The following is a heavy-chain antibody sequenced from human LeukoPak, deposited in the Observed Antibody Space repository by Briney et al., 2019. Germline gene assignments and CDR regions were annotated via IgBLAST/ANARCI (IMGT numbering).Heavy chain of an antibody. CDR2: IYYSGST. Sequence: SETLSLTCTGSGVSISSYYWSWIRQPPGKGLERIGYIYYSGSTNYNPSLKSRVTISVDTSKNQFSLKLSPVTATDTAVDYCAREWRSGYDSSGFLDYWGQGTLVTVSS. CDR3: AREWRSGYDSSGFLDY. V-gene: IGHV4-59*01. J-gene: IGHJ4*02. CDR1: GVSISSYY. D-gene: IGHD3-22*01.